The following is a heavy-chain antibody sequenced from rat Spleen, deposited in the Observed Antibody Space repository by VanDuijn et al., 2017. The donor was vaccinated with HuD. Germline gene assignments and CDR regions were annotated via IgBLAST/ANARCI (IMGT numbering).Heavy chain of an antibody. D-gene: IGHD1-10*01. J-gene: IGHJ2*01. CDR1: GFTFTDHY. V-gene: IGHV5-27*01. Sequence: EVRLVESGGGLVQPGRSLKLSCAASGFTFTDHYMAWVRQVPTKGLEWVAYITTGGSITYYRDSVKGRFTISRDNAKRTLNLQMDSLRSEDTATYYCARPPYNTYFDSWGQGVMVTVSS. CDR3: ARPPYNTYFDS. CDR2: ITTGGSIT.